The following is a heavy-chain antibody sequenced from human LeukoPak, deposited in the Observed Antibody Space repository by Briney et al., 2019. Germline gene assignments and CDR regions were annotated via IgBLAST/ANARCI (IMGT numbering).Heavy chain of an antibody. V-gene: IGHV3-7*01. CDR1: GFTFSSYW. CDR2: IKQDGSEK. J-gene: IGHJ6*02. Sequence: PGGSLRLSCAASGFTFSSYWMSWVRQAPGKGLEWVANIKQDGSEKYYVDSVKGRFTISRDNAKSSLYLQMNSLRAEDTAVYYCARDMGTVSPSYYYYYGMDVWGQGTTVTVSS. CDR3: ARDMGTVSPSYYYYYGMDV. D-gene: IGHD4-17*01.